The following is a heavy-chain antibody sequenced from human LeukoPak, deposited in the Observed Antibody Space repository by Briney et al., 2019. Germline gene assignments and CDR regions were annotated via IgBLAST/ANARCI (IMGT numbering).Heavy chain of an antibody. Sequence: SETLSLTCTVSGGAISGSYWNWIRQPPGKGLESIAYIYYSGTTNYNPSLKSRVTISVDTSNNQFSLKLSSVTSADTAVYYCARGGVYSSGWFFDYWGQGALVTVSS. V-gene: IGHV4-59*01. CDR2: IYYSGTT. CDR3: ARGGVYSSGWFFDY. CDR1: GGAISGSY. D-gene: IGHD6-19*01. J-gene: IGHJ4*02.